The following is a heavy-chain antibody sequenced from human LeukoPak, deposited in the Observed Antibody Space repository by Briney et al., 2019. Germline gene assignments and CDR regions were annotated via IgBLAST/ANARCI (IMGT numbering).Heavy chain of an antibody. D-gene: IGHD3-10*01. CDR3: ATFYGSGSY. CDR2: INPSGGST. Sequence: ASVKVTCKASGYTFTSYYMHWVRQAPGQGLEWMGVINPSGGSTSYAQKFQGRVTMTRDTSTSTVYMELSNLRSEDTAVYYCATFYGSGSYWGPGTLVTVSS. J-gene: IGHJ4*02. CDR1: GYTFTSYY. V-gene: IGHV1-46*01.